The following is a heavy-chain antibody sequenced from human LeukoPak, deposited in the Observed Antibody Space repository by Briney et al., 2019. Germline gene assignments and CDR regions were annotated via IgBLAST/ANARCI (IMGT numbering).Heavy chain of an antibody. Sequence: SETLSLTCTVSGGSISSSSYYWGWIRQPPGKGLEWIGYIYTSGTTHYNPSLKSRVTISIDTSNNQFSLKLSSVTAADTAVYYCARLQSQNTAYAPFDYWGQGTLATVSS. J-gene: IGHJ4*02. CDR2: IYTSGTT. CDR1: GGSISSSSYY. CDR3: ARLQSQNTAYAPFDY. V-gene: IGHV4-61*05. D-gene: IGHD2-8*01.